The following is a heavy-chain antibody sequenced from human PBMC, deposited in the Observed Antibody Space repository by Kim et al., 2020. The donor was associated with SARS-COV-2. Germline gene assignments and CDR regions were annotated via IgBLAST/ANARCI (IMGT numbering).Heavy chain of an antibody. J-gene: IGHJ4*02. V-gene: IGHV1-3*01. CDR2: INAGNGNT. Sequence: ASVKVSCKASGYTFTSYAMHWVRQAPGQRLEWMGWINAGNGNTKYSQKFQGRVTITSDTSACTAYMELSSLRSEDTAVYYCVRDPGSSSWSFSFDYWGQGTLVSVSS. D-gene: IGHD6-13*01. CDR1: GYTFTSYA. CDR3: VRDPGSSSWSFSFDY.